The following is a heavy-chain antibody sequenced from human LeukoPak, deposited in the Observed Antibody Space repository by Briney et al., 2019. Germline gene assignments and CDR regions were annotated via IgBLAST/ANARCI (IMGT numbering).Heavy chain of an antibody. CDR3: TRFYRESSSWDLDY. D-gene: IGHD6-13*01. CDR1: GFSFGDYT. CDR2: IRSKAYGGTT. J-gene: IGHJ4*02. Sequence: GGALRLSCTVSGFSFGDYTMSWVRQAPGKGLEWVGFIRSKAYGGTTEYAASVKGRFTISKDDYKTIAYLQMNSLKTEDTAVYYCTRFYRESSSWDLDYWGQGTLVTVSS. V-gene: IGHV3-49*04.